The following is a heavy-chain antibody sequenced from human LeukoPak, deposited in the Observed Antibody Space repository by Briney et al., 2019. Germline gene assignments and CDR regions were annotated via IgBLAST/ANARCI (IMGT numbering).Heavy chain of an antibody. D-gene: IGHD2-2*01. J-gene: IGHJ4*02. Sequence: GGSLRLSCAASGFTFSIYWMHWVRQAPGKGLVWISAMNSDGSNTRYADSVTGRFTISRDNAKNTLYLQVDSLRAEDTAVYYCARGLGAYQFDYWGQGTLVTVSS. CDR1: GFTFSIYW. V-gene: IGHV3-74*01. CDR3: ARGLGAYQFDY. CDR2: MNSDGSNT.